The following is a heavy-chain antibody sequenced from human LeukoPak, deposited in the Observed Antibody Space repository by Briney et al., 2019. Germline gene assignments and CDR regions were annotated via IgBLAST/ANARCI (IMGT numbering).Heavy chain of an antibody. CDR3: VRDPVMSAKVLLTTWDYFDC. Sequence: GGSLRLSCAASGFTFSSYEMNWVRQAPGKGLEWVSYINDSGDTTEYADSVKGRFTISRDNTKNSLYLQMDSLRIEDTGTYFCVRDPVMSAKVLLTTWDYFDCWGQGILVTVSS. CDR2: INDSGDTT. D-gene: IGHD3-22*01. CDR1: GFTFSSYE. J-gene: IGHJ4*02. V-gene: IGHV3-48*03.